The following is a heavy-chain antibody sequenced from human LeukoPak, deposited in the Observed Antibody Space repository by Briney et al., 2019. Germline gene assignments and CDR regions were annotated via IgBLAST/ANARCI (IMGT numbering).Heavy chain of an antibody. D-gene: IGHD3-10*01. Sequence: ASVKVSCKASGYSFTNYGISWVRQAPGQGLEWMGWISAYNGNTNYAQKLQGRVTMTTDTSTSTAYMELRSLRSGDTAVYCCARGLPITMVRGENYHMDVWGKGTTVTVSS. CDR3: ARGLPITMVRGENYHMDV. V-gene: IGHV1-18*01. CDR2: ISAYNGNT. J-gene: IGHJ6*03. CDR1: GYSFTNYG.